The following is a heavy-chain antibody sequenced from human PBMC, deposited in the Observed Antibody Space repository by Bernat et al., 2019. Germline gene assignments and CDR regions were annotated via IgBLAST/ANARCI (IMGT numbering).Heavy chain of an antibody. Sequence: QVQLQESGPGLVKPSQTLSLTCTVSGGSISSGGYYWSWIRQHPGKGLEWIGYIYYSGSTYYNPSLKSRVTISVDTSKNQFSLKLSSVTAADTAVYYCARVGRDYGDYGRYYYYYYMDVWGKGTTVTVSS. CDR3: ARVGRDYGDYGRYYYYYYMDV. V-gene: IGHV4-31*03. D-gene: IGHD4-17*01. CDR2: IYYSGST. CDR1: GGSISSGGYY. J-gene: IGHJ6*03.